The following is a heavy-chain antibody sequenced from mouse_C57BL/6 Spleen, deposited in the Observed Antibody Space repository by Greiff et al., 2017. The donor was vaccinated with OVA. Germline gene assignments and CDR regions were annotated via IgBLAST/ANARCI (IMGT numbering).Heavy chain of an antibody. D-gene: IGHD2-3*01. V-gene: IGHV5-9-1*02. CDR2: ISRGGDYI. CDR1: GFTFSSYA. J-gene: IGHJ1*03. Sequence: EVKLMESGEGLVKPGGSLKLSCAASGFTFSSYAMSWVRQIPEKRLEWVAYISRGGDYINYAETVKGRFTISRDNARNTLYLQMSSLKSEDTAMYYCTRDGYWYFDVWGTGTTVTVSS. CDR3: TRDGYWYFDV.